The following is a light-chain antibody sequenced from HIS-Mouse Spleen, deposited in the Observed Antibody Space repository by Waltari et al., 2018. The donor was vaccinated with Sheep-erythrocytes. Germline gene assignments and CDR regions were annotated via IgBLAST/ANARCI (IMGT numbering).Light chain of an antibody. V-gene: IGKV4-1*01. CDR1: QSVLYSSNNKNY. Sequence: IVLTQSPDSVPVSLGERATINCKSSQSVLYSSNNKNYLAWYQQKQGQPPKLLIYWASTRESGVPDRFSGSGSGTDFTLTISSLQAEDVAVYYCQQYYSTLTFGGGTKVEIK. CDR2: WAS. J-gene: IGKJ4*01. CDR3: QQYYSTLT.